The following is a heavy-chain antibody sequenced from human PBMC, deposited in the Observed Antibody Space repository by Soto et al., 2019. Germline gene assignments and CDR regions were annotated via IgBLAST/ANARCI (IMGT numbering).Heavy chain of an antibody. CDR1: GGTFSSYA. V-gene: IGHV1-69*13. CDR2: IIPIFGTA. J-gene: IGHJ6*02. Sequence: ASVKVSCKASGGTFSSYAISWVRQAPGQGLEWMGGIIPIFGTANYAQKFQGRVTITADESTSTAYMELSSLRSEDTAVYYCASYALGYYYYYGMDVWGQGTTVTVSS. D-gene: IGHD3-16*01. CDR3: ASYALGYYYYYGMDV.